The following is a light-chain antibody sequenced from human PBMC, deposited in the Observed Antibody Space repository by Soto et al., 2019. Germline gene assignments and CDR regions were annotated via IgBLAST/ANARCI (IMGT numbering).Light chain of an antibody. Sequence: QSALTQPASVSGSPGQSITISCIGTSSDVGGYNYVSWYQQHPGKAPKLMIYDVSNRPSGVSNRFSGSKSGNTASLTISGLQAEDEADYYCSSYTSSSTVVFGGGTKLTVL. CDR3: SSYTSSSTVV. CDR1: SSDVGGYNY. CDR2: DVS. J-gene: IGLJ2*01. V-gene: IGLV2-14*03.